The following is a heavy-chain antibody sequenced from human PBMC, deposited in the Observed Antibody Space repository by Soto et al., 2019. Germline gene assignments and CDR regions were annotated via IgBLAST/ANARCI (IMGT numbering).Heavy chain of an antibody. Sequence: QVQLVESGGGVVQPGRSLRLSCAASGFTFSSYGMHWVRQAPGKGLEWVAVIWSDGSNKYYADSVKGRFTISRDNSKNTLYLQMNSLRAEDTAVYYCARGLGYCSGGSCYSGSNWFDPWGQGTLVTVSS. CDR2: IWSDGSNK. CDR1: GFTFSSYG. J-gene: IGHJ5*02. V-gene: IGHV3-33*01. D-gene: IGHD2-15*01. CDR3: ARGLGYCSGGSCYSGSNWFDP.